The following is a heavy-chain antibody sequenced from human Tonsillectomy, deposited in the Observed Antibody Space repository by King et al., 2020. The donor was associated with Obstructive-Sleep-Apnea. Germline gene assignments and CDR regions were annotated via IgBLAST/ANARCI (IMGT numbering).Heavy chain of an antibody. D-gene: IGHD3-16*02. V-gene: IGHV3-30*02. Sequence: QLVQSGGGVVQPGGSLRLSCAASGFTFSNFDIHWVRQAPGKGLEWVAFIRYDGSDKFYADFVKGRFTISRDNSKNTLFLQMSSLRAEDTAVDYCAKGLSYHYTDWGQGTLVTVSS. CDR3: AKGLSYHYTD. J-gene: IGHJ4*02. CDR1: GFTFSNFD. CDR2: IRYDGSDK.